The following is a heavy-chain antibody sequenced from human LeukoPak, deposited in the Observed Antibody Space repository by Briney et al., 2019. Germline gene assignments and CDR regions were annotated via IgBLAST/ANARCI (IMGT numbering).Heavy chain of an antibody. V-gene: IGHV3-23*01. D-gene: IGHD6-13*01. J-gene: IGHJ4*02. CDR2: ISFSGGST. CDR3: AKGTGYSSSWYDY. Sequence: TGGSLILSCAASGFPFSSYAMSWVRQAPGEGLEWVSAISFSGGSTYYADSGKGRFTISRDNSKNTLYLQVNSLRAEDTAVYCCAKGTGYSSSWYDYWGQGTLVTVSS. CDR1: GFPFSSYA.